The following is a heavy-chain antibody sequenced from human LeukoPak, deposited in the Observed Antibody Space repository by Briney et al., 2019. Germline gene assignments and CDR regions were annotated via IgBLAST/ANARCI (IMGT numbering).Heavy chain of an antibody. CDR3: ARDLNWGGYVKYYFDY. V-gene: IGHV7-4-1*02. J-gene: IGHJ4*02. CDR2: INTNTGNP. CDR1: GYTFTSYA. Sequence: GASVKVSCKASGYTFTSYAMNWVRQAPGQGLEWMGWINTNTGNPTYAQGFTGRFVFSLDTSVSTAYLQISSLKAEDTAVYYCARDLNWGGYVKYYFDYWGQGTLVTVSS. D-gene: IGHD5-12*01.